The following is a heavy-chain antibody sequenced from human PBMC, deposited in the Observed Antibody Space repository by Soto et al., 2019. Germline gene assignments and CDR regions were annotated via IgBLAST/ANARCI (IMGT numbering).Heavy chain of an antibody. CDR1: GFTFSSYS. CDR3: AREMYSSGWDEYFQH. V-gene: IGHV3-48*02. CDR2: ISSSSSTI. J-gene: IGHJ1*01. Sequence: GGSLRLSCAASGFTFSSYSMNWVRQAPGKGLEWVSYISSSSSTIYYADSVKGRFTISRDNAKNSLYLQMNSLRDEDTAVYYCAREMYSSGWDEYFQHWGQGTLVTVSS. D-gene: IGHD6-19*01.